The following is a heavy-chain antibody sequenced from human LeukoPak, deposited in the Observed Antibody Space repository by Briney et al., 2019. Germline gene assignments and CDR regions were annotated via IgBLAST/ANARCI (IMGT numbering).Heavy chain of an antibody. CDR1: GFIFSSYA. V-gene: IGHV3-23*01. CDR2: ISGSGCST. D-gene: IGHD3-16*02. J-gene: IGHJ4*02. CDR3: AKDAASVYYDYIWGSYRYFDY. Sequence: GGSLRLSCPASGFIFSSYAMSGLRPAPWKGLDWVSAISGSGCSTYYADSVKGRFTISRDNSKNTLYLQMNSLRAEDTAVYYCAKDAASVYYDYIWGSYRYFDYWGQGTLVTVSS.